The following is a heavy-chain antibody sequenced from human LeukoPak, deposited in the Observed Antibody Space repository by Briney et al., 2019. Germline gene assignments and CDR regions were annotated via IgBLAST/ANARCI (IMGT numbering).Heavy chain of an antibody. V-gene: IGHV5-51*01. CDR2: IYPGDSDP. Sequence: GESLKISCKGSGYSFTSYWIGWVRQMPGKGLEWMGIIYPGDSDPRYSPSFQGQVTISADKSISTAYRQCSSLKASDTAMYYCARRQAAAGDDYWGQGTLVTVSS. CDR1: GYSFTSYW. J-gene: IGHJ4*02. D-gene: IGHD6-13*01. CDR3: ARRQAAAGDDY.